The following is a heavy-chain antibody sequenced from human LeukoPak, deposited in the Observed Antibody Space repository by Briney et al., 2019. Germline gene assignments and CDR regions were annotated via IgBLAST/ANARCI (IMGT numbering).Heavy chain of an antibody. Sequence: GRSLRLSCAASGFTLSSYAMSWVRQAPGKGLEWVSAISGSGGSTYYADSVKGGFTISRDNSKNTLYLQMNSLRAEDTAVYYCAKDTGHTPPTMVRGVDYWGQGTLVTVSS. CDR3: AKDTGHTPPTMVRGVDY. CDR1: GFTLSSYA. J-gene: IGHJ4*02. V-gene: IGHV3-23*01. CDR2: ISGSGGST. D-gene: IGHD3-10*01.